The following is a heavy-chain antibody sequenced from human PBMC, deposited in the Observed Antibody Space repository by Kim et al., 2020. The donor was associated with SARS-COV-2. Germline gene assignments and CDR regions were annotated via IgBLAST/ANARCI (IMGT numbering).Heavy chain of an antibody. Sequence: NTGNPTYAQGFTGRFVFSLDTSVSTAYLQISSLKAEDTAVYYCAAGDFDYWGQGTLVTVSS. CDR3: AAGDFDY. CDR2: NTGNP. J-gene: IGHJ4*02. V-gene: IGHV7-4-1*02. D-gene: IGHD6-13*01.